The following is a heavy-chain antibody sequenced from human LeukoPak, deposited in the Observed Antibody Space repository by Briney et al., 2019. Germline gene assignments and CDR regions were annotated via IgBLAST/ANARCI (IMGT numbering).Heavy chain of an antibody. CDR2: ISGSGGST. J-gene: IGHJ4*02. CDR3: ASITGTTEDY. Sequence: QTGVSLRLSCAASGFTFSGYAMSWVRQAPGKGLEWVSAISGSGGSTYYADSVKGRFTISRDNSKNTLFLQMNSLRAEDTAVYYCASITGTTEDYWGQGTLVTVSS. D-gene: IGHD1-1*01. V-gene: IGHV3-23*01. CDR1: GFTFSGYA.